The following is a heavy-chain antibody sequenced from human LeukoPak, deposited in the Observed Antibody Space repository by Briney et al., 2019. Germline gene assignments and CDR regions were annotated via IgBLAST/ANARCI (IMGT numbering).Heavy chain of an antibody. Sequence: GGSLRLSCAASGFTFISHAMSWVRQAPGKGLEWVSGISGSGVNTYYTDSAKGRFTISRDNSKNTLFLQMNSLRAEDTAVYYCAKAKSYSSDLDYWGQGTLVTVSS. CDR1: GFTFISHA. J-gene: IGHJ4*02. V-gene: IGHV3-23*01. D-gene: IGHD2-15*01. CDR3: AKAKSYSSDLDY. CDR2: ISGSGVNT.